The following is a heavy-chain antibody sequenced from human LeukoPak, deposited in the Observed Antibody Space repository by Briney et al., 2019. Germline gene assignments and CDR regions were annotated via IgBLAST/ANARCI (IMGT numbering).Heavy chain of an antibody. CDR3: TKGTIFGEVIGFDAFDI. J-gene: IGHJ3*02. D-gene: IGHD3-3*01. CDR2: ISSSSSTI. V-gene: IGHV3-48*01. Sequence: GGSLRLSCAASGFTFCSYGMTWVRQAPGKGLEWVSYISSSSSTIYYADSVKGRFTISRDNAKNSLYLQLNSLRPEDTAVYYCTKGTIFGEVIGFDAFDIWGQGTLVTVSS. CDR1: GFTFCSYG.